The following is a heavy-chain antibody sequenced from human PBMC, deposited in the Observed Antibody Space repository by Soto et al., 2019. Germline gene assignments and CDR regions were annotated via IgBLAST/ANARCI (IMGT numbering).Heavy chain of an antibody. CDR2: INHSGST. V-gene: IGHV4-34*01. J-gene: IGHJ4*02. D-gene: IGHD6-13*01. CDR3: ARGRVGSRWYRDFDY. Sequence: SETLSLTCGVFGGSFTSYFWSWIRQPPGKGLQWIGEINHSGSTNSNPSLKSRVSMSVDTSKNQFSLKLSSVTAADTAVYYCARGRVGSRWYRDFDYWGQGILVTVSS. CDR1: GGSFTSYF.